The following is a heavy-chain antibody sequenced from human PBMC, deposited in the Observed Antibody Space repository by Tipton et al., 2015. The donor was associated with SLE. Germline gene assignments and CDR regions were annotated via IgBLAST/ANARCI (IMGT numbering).Heavy chain of an antibody. Sequence: TLSLTCAVSGYSISSGYYWGWIRQPPGKGLEWIGRIYTSGSTNYNPSLKSRVTISVDTSKNQFSLKLSSVTAADTAVYYCARDPPASTNAFDIWGQGTMVTVSS. V-gene: IGHV4-38-2*02. CDR1: GYSISSGYY. CDR3: ARDPPASTNAFDI. CDR2: IYTSGST. J-gene: IGHJ3*02. D-gene: IGHD2-2*01.